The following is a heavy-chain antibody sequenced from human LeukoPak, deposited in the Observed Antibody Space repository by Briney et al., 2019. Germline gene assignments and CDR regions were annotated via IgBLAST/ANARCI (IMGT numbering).Heavy chain of an antibody. D-gene: IGHD3-10*01. J-gene: IGHJ5*01. CDR3: AKEQGQTRHWFGEFES. Sequence: PGGSLRLSCAASGFTFSSYSMNWVRQAPGKGLEWVSYISSSSSTIYYADSVKGRFTISRDNAKNSLYLQMNSLRVEDTAIYYCAKEQGQTRHWFGEFESWGQGTLVTVSS. CDR2: ISSSSSTI. CDR1: GFTFSSYS. V-gene: IGHV3-48*01.